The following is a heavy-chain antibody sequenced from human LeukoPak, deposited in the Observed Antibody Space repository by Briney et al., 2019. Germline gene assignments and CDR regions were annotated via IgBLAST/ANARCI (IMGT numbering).Heavy chain of an antibody. J-gene: IGHJ4*02. Sequence: PGGSLRLSCAASGFIFNNYGIHWIRQTPVKGLEWVAFIQNDGSNKFYADSVQGRFTISRDNSKNTVYLQMNSLRAEDTAFYYCAKREGNLFSGYRLGHWGQGTLVTVSS. CDR3: AKREGNLFSGYRLGH. CDR2: IQNDGSNK. D-gene: IGHD5-12*01. CDR1: GFIFNNYG. V-gene: IGHV3-30*02.